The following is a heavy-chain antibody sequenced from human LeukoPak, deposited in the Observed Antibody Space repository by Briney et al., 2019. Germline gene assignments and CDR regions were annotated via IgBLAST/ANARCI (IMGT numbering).Heavy chain of an antibody. Sequence: NTSETLSLTCTVSGGSISSYYWSWIRQPPGKGLEWIGYIYYSGSTNYNPSLKSRVTISVDTSKNQFSLKLSSVTAADTAVYYCARFVGGALFDYWGQGTLVTVSS. J-gene: IGHJ4*02. CDR1: GGSISSYY. CDR2: IYYSGST. V-gene: IGHV4-59*01. D-gene: IGHD3-16*01. CDR3: ARFVGGALFDY.